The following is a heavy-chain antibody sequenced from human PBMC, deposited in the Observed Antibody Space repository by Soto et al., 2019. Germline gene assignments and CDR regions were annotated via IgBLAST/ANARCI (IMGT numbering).Heavy chain of an antibody. CDR2: IYYSGST. V-gene: IGHV4-31*03. J-gene: IGHJ4*02. D-gene: IGHD3-3*02. Sequence: SETLSLTCTVSGGSISSGGYYWSWIRQHPGKGLEWIGYIYYSGSTYYNPSLKSRVTISVDTSKNQFSLKLSSVTAADTAVYYCARGNMLLPISKLDDWGQGTLVTVSS. CDR3: ARGNMLLPISKLDD. CDR1: GGSISSGGYY.